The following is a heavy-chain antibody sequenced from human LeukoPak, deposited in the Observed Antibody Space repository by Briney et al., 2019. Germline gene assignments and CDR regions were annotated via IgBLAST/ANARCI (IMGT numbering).Heavy chain of an antibody. V-gene: IGHV4-34*01. CDR3: ARGRGTIFGVVTSNGFDP. CDR1: GGSFSGYY. D-gene: IGHD3-3*01. CDR2: INHSGST. Sequence: PSETLSLTCAVYGGSFSGYYWSWIRQPPGKGLEWIGEINHSGSTNYNPSLKSRVTISVDTSKNQFSLKLSSVTAADTAVYYCARGRGTIFGVVTSNGFDPWGQGTLVTVSS. J-gene: IGHJ5*02.